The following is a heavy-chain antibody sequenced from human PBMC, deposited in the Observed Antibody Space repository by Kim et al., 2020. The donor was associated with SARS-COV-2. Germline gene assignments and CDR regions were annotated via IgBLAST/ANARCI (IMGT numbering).Heavy chain of an antibody. CDR2: IYSGGSGA. D-gene: IGHD1-1*01. CDR1: GFTFENYA. J-gene: IGHJ4*02. CDR3: AKASISRQLIPYDY. V-gene: IGHV3-23*03. Sequence: GGSLRLSCAASGFTFENYAMSWVRQAPGKGLEWVSVIYSGGSGAFYADSVKGHFTISRDNSKNTLYLEMNSLRAEDTAVYYCAKASISRQLIPYDYWGQGTLVTVSS.